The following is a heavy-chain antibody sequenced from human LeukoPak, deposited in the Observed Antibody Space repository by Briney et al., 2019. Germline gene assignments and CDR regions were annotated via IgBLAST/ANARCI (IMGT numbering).Heavy chain of an antibody. CDR2: IIPIFGTA. V-gene: IGHV1-69*13. CDR3: ARLRSIAARWGPFDY. CDR1: GGTFSSYA. J-gene: IGHJ4*02. Sequence: SVTVSCTASGGTFSSYAISWVRQAPGQGLEWMGGIIPIFGTANYAQKFQGRVTITADESTSTAYMELSSLRSEDTAVYYCARLRSIAARWGPFDYWGQGTLVTVSS. D-gene: IGHD6-6*01.